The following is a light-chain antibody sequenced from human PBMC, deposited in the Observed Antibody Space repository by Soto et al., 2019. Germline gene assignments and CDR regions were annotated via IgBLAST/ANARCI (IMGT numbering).Light chain of an antibody. Sequence: DIQMTQSPSSLSASVGDRVTITCRASQSINSYLNWYQQKPGKAPKLLIYAASSLQSGVPSRFSGSRSGTDFTLTISSLQPEDFATYYCQQSYSTPITFGQGTRLEIK. CDR3: QQSYSTPIT. J-gene: IGKJ5*01. V-gene: IGKV1-39*01. CDR2: AAS. CDR1: QSINSY.